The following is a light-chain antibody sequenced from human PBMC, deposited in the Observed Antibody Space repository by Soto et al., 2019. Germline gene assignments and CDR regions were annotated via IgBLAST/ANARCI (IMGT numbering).Light chain of an antibody. CDR3: QSYDSSLRGYAL. CDR1: SSNLGASYD. Sequence: QSVLTQPPSVSGAPGQRVTISCTGSSSNLGASYDVHWYQQLPGTAPNLLIYANNIRPPGVPDRFSGSKSGTSASLAITGLQGEDEADYYCQSYDSSLRGYALFGGGTKLTVL. CDR2: ANN. V-gene: IGLV1-40*01. J-gene: IGLJ2*01.